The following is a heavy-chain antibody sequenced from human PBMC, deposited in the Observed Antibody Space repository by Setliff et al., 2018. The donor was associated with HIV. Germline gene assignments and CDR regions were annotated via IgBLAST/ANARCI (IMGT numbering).Heavy chain of an antibody. CDR3: ARRIDNSGTFPDKNWLDP. V-gene: IGHV4-31*03. J-gene: IGHJ5*02. CDR1: GGSISSGGFY. Sequence: SETLSLTCTVTGGSISSGGFYWTWIRQHPGKGLEWTGYIYNTGSTYHSPSLESRVTISIDTSKNQFSLKLSSVTAADTAMYYCARRIDNSGTFPDKNWLDPWGQGSPVTVSS. D-gene: IGHD3-10*01. CDR2: IYNTGST.